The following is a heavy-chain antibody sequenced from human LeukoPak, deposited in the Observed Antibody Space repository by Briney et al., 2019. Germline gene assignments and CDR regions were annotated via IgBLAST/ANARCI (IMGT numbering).Heavy chain of an antibody. J-gene: IGHJ4*02. CDR1: GFTFSSYG. V-gene: IGHV3-30*02. CDR2: IRYDGSNK. Sequence: GGSLRLSCAASGFTFSSYGMHWVRQAPGKGLEWVAFIRYDGSNKYYADSVKGRFTISRDNSKNTPYLQMNSLRAEDTAVYYCAKDSRYFDWLFFDYWGQGTLVTVSS. CDR3: AKDSRYFDWLFFDY. D-gene: IGHD3-9*01.